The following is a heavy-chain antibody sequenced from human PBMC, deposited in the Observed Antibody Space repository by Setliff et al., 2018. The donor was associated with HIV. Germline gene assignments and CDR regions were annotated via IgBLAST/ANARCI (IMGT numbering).Heavy chain of an antibody. D-gene: IGHD5-18*01. CDR3: ARLRGYFYGHGRYFDY. J-gene: IGHJ4*02. V-gene: IGHV4-59*01. CDR1: GGSLIGYY. Sequence: KTSETLSLTCTVSGGSLIGYYWSWIRQSPGKGLEWIGSIYYTEITNYNPSLKSRVTISVDTSKNQFSLKLTSVTAADTALYYCARLRGYFYGHGRYFDYWGQGTLVTVSS. CDR2: IYYTEIT.